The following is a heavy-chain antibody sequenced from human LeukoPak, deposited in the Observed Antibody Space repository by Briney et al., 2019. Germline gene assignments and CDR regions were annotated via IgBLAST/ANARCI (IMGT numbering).Heavy chain of an antibody. CDR2: INTDGSST. CDR1: GFTFSSYW. D-gene: IGHD1-20*01. V-gene: IGHV3-74*01. CDR3: ARSRESFITGTTPFDY. J-gene: IGHJ4*02. Sequence: AGSLRLSCAASGFTFSSYWMHWVRQAPGKGLVWVSRINTDGSSTTYADSVKGRFTISRDNAKNTLYLQMNSLRAEDTAVYYCARSRESFITGTTPFDYWGQGTLVTVSP.